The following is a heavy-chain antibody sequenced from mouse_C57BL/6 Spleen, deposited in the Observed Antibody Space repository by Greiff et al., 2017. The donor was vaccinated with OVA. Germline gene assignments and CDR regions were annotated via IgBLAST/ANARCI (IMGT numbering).Heavy chain of an antibody. J-gene: IGHJ4*01. D-gene: IGHD1-1*01. Sequence: QVQLQQPGAELVRPGSSVKLSCKASGYTFTSYWMDWVKQRPGQGLEWIGNIYPSDSETHYNQKFKDKATLTVDKSSSTAYMQLSSLTSEDSAVYYCARGGFYYGSRGYYAMDDWGQGTSVTVSS. CDR1: GYTFTSYW. CDR2: IYPSDSET. CDR3: ARGGFYYGSRGYYAMDD. V-gene: IGHV1-61*01.